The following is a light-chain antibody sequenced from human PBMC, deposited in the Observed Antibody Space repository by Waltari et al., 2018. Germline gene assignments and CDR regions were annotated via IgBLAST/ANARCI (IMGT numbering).Light chain of an antibody. CDR2: GAS. V-gene: IGKV3-20*01. Sequence: EIVLTQSPGRLSSSPGERGTLSCRASQSVSRALAWYQQKPGQAPRLLIFGASNRATGIPDRFSGSGSETDFSLTISRLEPEDFAVYYCQHYVRLPATFGRGTKVEIK. CDR3: QHYVRLPAT. J-gene: IGKJ1*01. CDR1: QSVSRA.